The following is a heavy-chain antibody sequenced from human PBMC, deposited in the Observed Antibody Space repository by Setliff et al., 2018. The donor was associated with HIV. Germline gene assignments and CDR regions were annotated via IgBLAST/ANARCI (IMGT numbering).Heavy chain of an antibody. CDR2: TSYDGTYK. D-gene: IGHD3-16*01. V-gene: IGHV3-30*04. CDR3: AKDWGSRLSYSFYYMDV. CDR1: GFTFNNYA. Sequence: HPGGSLRLSCAASGFTFNNYAIHWVRQAPGKGLEWVALTSYDGTYKYYAESVKGRFTISRDNSRNTLYLQMNSLRTEDTAVYYCAKDWGSRLSYSFYYMDVWGKGTTVTVSS. J-gene: IGHJ6*03.